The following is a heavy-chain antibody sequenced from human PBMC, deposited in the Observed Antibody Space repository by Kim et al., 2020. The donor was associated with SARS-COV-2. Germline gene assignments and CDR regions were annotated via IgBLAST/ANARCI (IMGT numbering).Heavy chain of an antibody. V-gene: IGHV5-51*01. D-gene: IGHD1-26*01. J-gene: IGHJ3*02. Sequence: PSFQGQVTISVDKSITTAYLQWSSLKASDTAIYYCARHTGSGSYHGAFDIWGQGTLVTVAS. CDR3: ARHTGSGSYHGAFDI.